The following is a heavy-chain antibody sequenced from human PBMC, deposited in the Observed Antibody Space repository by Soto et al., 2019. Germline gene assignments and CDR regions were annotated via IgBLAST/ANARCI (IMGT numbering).Heavy chain of an antibody. D-gene: IGHD3-16*01. J-gene: IGHJ5*02. V-gene: IGHV3-66*01. Sequence: GGSLRLSCAASGFTFSSYSMNWVRQAPGKGLEWVSVIYSGGSTYYADSVKGRFTISRDNSKNTLYLQMNSLRAEDTTVYYCSRDFGSGFDPWGEGTLVTVSS. CDR3: SRDFGSGFDP. CDR1: GFTFSSYS. CDR2: IYSGGST.